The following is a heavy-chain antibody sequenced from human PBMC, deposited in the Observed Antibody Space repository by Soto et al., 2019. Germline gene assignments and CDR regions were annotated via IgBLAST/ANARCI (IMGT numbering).Heavy chain of an antibody. J-gene: IGHJ2*01. CDR1: GGSISGGVGGLYY. D-gene: IGHD4-17*01. CDR2: IYDSGST. Sequence: QLQLRESGPGLVKPSETLSLTCTVSGGSISGGVGGLYYWSWIRQPPGKGLEWIGYIYDSGSTYYNPPLKSRFTISVDTSKSQFSVRLSSVTAADTAVYYCAREVIPLTTDWYFDLWGRGTLVTVSS. CDR3: AREVIPLTTDWYFDL. V-gene: IGHV4-30-4*01.